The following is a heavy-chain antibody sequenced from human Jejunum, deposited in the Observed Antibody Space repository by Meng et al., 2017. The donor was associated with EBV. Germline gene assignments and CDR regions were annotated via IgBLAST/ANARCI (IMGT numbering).Heavy chain of an antibody. D-gene: IGHD2-21*01. V-gene: IGHV3-30-3*01. CDR1: GFIFSDYA. CDR3: TREIRGFYSAY. CDR2: ISYDGSNK. Sequence: VQRGGSGGVLVQPGLSLRLSWAASGFIFSDYAMHWVRQAPGKGLEWVALISYDGSNKYYADSVKGRFTISRDSSKNTLFLQMNSLRTEDTAVYYCTREIRGFYSAYWGQGALVTVSS. J-gene: IGHJ4*02.